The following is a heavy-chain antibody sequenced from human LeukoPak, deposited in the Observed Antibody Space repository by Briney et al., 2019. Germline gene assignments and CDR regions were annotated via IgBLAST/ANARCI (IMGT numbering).Heavy chain of an antibody. CDR2: ISGSGGST. V-gene: IGHV3-23*01. J-gene: IGHJ4*02. D-gene: IGHD3-16*01. CDR1: GFTFSSYA. Sequence: PGGSLRLSCAASGFTFSSYAMSWVRQAPGKGLEWVSVISGSGGSTYYADSVKGRFTISRDNSKNTLYLQMSSLTAEDTAVYYGAKLTTMITAYFDYWGQGTLVTVSS. CDR3: AKLTTMITAYFDY.